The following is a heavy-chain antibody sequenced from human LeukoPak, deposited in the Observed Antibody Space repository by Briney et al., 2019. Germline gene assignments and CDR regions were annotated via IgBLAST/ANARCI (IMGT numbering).Heavy chain of an antibody. CDR3: ARDGVGAEFDY. J-gene: IGHJ4*02. CDR2: INPSGGST. CDR1: GGTFSSYA. D-gene: IGHD1-26*01. V-gene: IGHV1-46*01. Sequence: ASVKVSCKASGGTFSSYAISWVRQAPGQGLEWMGIINPSGGSTSYAQKFQGRVTMTRDTSTGTVYMELSSLRSEDTAVYYCARDGVGAEFDYWGQGTLVTVSS.